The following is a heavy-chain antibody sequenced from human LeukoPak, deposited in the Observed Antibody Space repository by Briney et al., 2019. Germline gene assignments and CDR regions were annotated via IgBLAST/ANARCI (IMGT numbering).Heavy chain of an antibody. CDR1: GGSISSYY. CDR2: IYYSGST. CDR3: ARGPYSYGFIDY. V-gene: IGHV4-59*01. Sequence: PSETLSLTCTVSGGSISSYYWSWIRQAPGKGLEWIGYIYYSGSTNYNPSLKSRVTISVDTSKNQFSLKLSSVTAADTAVYYCARGPYSYGFIDYWGQGTLVTVSS. J-gene: IGHJ4*02. D-gene: IGHD5-18*01.